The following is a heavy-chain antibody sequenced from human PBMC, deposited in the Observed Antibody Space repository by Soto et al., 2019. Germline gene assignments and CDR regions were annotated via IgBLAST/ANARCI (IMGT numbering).Heavy chain of an antibody. CDR1: GYSFTSYW. Sequence: GESLKISCKGSGYSFTSYWIGWVRQMPGKGLEWMGLIYPGDSDTRYSPSFQGQVTISADKSISTAYLQWSSLKASDTAMYYCARLGGGYDYAILTGYSSKESYFDYWGQGTLVTVSS. CDR3: ARLGGGYDYAILTGYSSKESYFDY. D-gene: IGHD3-9*01. J-gene: IGHJ4*02. V-gene: IGHV5-51*01. CDR2: IYPGDSDT.